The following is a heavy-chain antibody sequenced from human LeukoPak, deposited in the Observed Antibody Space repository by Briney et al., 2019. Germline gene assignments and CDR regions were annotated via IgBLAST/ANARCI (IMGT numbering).Heavy chain of an antibody. Sequence: SETLSLTCAVYGGSFSGYYWSWIRQPPGKGLECIGRIYTSGSTNYNPSLKSRVTMSVDTSKNQFSLKLSSVTAADTAVYYCARVFGSGWYGAVYYYYMDVWGKGTTVTISS. J-gene: IGHJ6*03. CDR3: ARVFGSGWYGAVYYYYMDV. CDR2: IYTSGST. D-gene: IGHD6-19*01. V-gene: IGHV4-59*10. CDR1: GGSFSGYY.